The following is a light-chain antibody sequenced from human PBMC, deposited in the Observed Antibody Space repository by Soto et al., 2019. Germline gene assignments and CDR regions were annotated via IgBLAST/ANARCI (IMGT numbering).Light chain of an antibody. CDR1: QSVSSSY. CDR2: GAS. CDR3: QEYGSSPRT. J-gene: IGKJ2*01. Sequence: EIVLTQSPGTLSLSPGERATLSCRASQSVSSSYLAWYQQKPGQAPRLLIYGASSRATGIPDRFSGSGSGTDFTRTCSSLEPEDFAVYYCQEYGSSPRTFGQGTKLEIK. V-gene: IGKV3-20*01.